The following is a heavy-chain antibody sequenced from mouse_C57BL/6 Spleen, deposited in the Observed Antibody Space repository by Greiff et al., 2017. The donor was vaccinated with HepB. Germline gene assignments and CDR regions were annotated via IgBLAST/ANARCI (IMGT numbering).Heavy chain of an antibody. Sequence: EVKLMESGGGLVQPKGSLKLSCAASGFSFNTYAMNWVRQAPGKGLEWVARIRSKSNNYATYYADSVKDRFTISRDDSESMLYLQMNNLKTEDTAMYYCVRHAQPGYGDAMDYWGQGTSVTVSS. J-gene: IGHJ4*01. V-gene: IGHV10-1*01. CDR2: IRSKSNNYAT. D-gene: IGHD3-2*02. CDR1: GFSFNTYA. CDR3: VRHAQPGYGDAMDY.